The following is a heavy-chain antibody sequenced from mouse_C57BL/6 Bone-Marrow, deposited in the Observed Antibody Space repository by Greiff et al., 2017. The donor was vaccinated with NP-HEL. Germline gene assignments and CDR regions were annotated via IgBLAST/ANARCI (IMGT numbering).Heavy chain of an antibody. CDR1: GYAFSSSW. V-gene: IGHV1-82*01. CDR2: IYPGDGDT. CDR3: ARTLRAMDY. Sequence: VQLQQSEPELVKPGASVKISCKASGYAFSSSWMNWVKQRPGKGLEWIGRIYPGDGDTNYNGQFKGKATLTADKSSSTAYMQLSSLTSDDSSVYFCARTLRAMDYWGQGTSVTVSS. J-gene: IGHJ4*01.